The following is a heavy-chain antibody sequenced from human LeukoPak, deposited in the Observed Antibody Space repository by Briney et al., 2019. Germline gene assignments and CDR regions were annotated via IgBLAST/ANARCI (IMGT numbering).Heavy chain of an antibody. CDR3: TRDRVLRYFDWLLFDY. D-gene: IGHD3-9*01. CDR1: GFTFGDYA. V-gene: IGHV3-49*03. Sequence: GGSLRLSCTASGFTFGDYAMSWFRQAPGKGLEWVGFIRSKAYGGTTEYAASVKGRFTISRDDSKSIAYLQMNSLKTEDTAVYYCTRDRVLRYFDWLLFDYWGQGTLVTVSS. J-gene: IGHJ4*02. CDR2: IRSKAYGGTT.